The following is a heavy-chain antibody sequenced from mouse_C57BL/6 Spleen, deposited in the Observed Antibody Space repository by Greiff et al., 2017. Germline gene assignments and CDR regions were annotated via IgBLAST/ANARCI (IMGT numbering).Heavy chain of an antibody. CDR2: ISDGGSYT. CDR3: ARDLAGTKRTFDY. CDR1: GFTFSSYA. J-gene: IGHJ2*01. Sequence: EVQGVESGGGLVKPGGSLKLSCAASGFTFSSYAMSWVRQTPEKRLEWVATISDGGSYTYYPDNVKGRFTISRDNAKNNLYLQMSHLKSEDTAMYYCARDLAGTKRTFDYWGQGTTLTVSS. V-gene: IGHV5-4*01. D-gene: IGHD4-1*01.